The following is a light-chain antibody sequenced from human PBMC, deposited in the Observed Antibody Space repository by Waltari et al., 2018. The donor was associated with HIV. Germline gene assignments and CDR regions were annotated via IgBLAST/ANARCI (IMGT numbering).Light chain of an antibody. Sequence: SYVLTQPPSVSVAPGQTARITCGGDNIGNKSVHWYQQKPGQAPVLVVFDDSDWPSGIPERFSGSNSGNTATLTVSRVEAGDEADYYCQVWDSGSDHPGVFGTGTKVTVL. CDR3: QVWDSGSDHPGV. CDR1: NIGNKS. V-gene: IGLV3-21*02. CDR2: DDS. J-gene: IGLJ1*01.